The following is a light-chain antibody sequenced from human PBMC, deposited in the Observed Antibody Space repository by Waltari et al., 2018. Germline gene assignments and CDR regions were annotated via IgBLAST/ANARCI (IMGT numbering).Light chain of an antibody. Sequence: EIVMTQSPATLSVSPGERATLSCRASQSVTSNLAWYQQKPGQAPRLLIFGASTRAADIPARFSGSGSGTEFTLTMSSLQSEDFAVYYCLQYNDWPPWTFGQGTKVEI. CDR2: GAS. V-gene: IGKV3-15*01. J-gene: IGKJ1*01. CDR1: QSVTSN. CDR3: LQYNDWPPWT.